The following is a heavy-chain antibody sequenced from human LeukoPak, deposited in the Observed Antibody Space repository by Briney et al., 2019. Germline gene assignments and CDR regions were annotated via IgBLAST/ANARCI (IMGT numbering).Heavy chain of an antibody. D-gene: IGHD2-2*01. Sequence: GGSLRLSCAASGFTLSSYGMSWVRHAPGKGLEWVSGICGRGGRTYYADSVTGRFTISRDNSKNTLYLQMNSLRAEDTAVYYCAKFVVVPAANFYYWGQGTLVTVSS. CDR1: GFTLSSYG. J-gene: IGHJ4*02. CDR2: ICGRGGRT. V-gene: IGHV3-23*01. CDR3: AKFVVVPAANFYY.